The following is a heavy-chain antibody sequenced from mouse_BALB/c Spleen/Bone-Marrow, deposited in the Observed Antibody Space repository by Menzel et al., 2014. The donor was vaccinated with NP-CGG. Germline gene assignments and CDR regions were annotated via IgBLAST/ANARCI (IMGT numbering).Heavy chain of an antibody. CDR3: ARLIYVSCYIVDF. CDR1: GYTFTGYW. D-gene: IGHD1-1*01. Sequence: VQLQQSGAELVRPGASVKLSCKASGYTFTGYWMHWVKQRPGQGLEWIGEINPSNGRTNYNEKFKSMATLTVDKSSSTAYMQLSSLTSEDSAVFYCARLIYVSCYIVDFWGQGTSVTVPS. CDR2: INPSNGRT. J-gene: IGHJ4*01. V-gene: IGHV1S81*02.